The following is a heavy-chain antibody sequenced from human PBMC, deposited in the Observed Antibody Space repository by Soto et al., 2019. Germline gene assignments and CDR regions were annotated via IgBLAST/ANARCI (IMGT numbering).Heavy chain of an antibody. J-gene: IGHJ4*02. Sequence: EVQLLESGGGLVQPGGSLRLSCAASGFTFSSYAMSWVRQAPGKGLEWVSAISGSGGSTYYADSVKGRFTISRDNSKNALYLQMNSLRAEDTAVYYCAMRPIVVVAADQAFDYWGQGTLVTVSS. CDR2: ISGSGGST. CDR1: GFTFSSYA. D-gene: IGHD2-2*01. CDR3: AMRPIVVVAADQAFDY. V-gene: IGHV3-23*01.